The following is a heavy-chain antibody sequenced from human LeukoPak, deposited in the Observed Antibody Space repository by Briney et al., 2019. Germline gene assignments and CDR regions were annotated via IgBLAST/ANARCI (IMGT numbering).Heavy chain of an antibody. CDR2: FDPGDVET. D-gene: IGHD5-18*01. CDR3: ETRFHTDMVTDYYYYYYMDV. Sequence: ASVKVSSKVSGYTLTELSMHWVRQAPGKRLEWMGGFDPGDVETIYAQKFQGRFTITEDTSTDTAYMELGSMRYEDTAVYYCETRFHTDMVTDYYYYYYMDVWGKGTTVTVSS. V-gene: IGHV1-24*01. CDR1: GYTLTELS. J-gene: IGHJ6*03.